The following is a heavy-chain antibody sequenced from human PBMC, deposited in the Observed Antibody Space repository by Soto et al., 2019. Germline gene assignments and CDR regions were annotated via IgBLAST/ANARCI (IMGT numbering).Heavy chain of an antibody. Sequence: SETLSLTCSVSGASMTSSIYYWAWIRQGPGKGLEGIGSLNYGGTTNHSPSLEGRVTMSVDTSKKEFSLNVISVTAADTAIYYCARQSYFDGAGYYLGWFDPWGQGTLVTVSS. V-gene: IGHV4-39*01. D-gene: IGHD3-22*01. CDR2: LNYGGTT. CDR3: ARQSYFDGAGYYLGWFDP. CDR1: GASMTSSIYY. J-gene: IGHJ5*02.